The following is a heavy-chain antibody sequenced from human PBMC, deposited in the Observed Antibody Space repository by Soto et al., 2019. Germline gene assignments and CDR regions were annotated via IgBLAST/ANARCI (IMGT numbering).Heavy chain of an antibody. CDR2: IVPVFGIA. Sequence: QVRLVQSGTEVKKPGSSVKVSCKVSGGSFNSFPISWVRQAPGQGPQWMGGIVPVFGIANYAKEFLGGVTITADRSTTTSYMELSSLRSDDTAVYYCTKDKKSRAQEWALDYWGQGTLVMVSS. J-gene: IGHJ4*02. V-gene: IGHV1-69*17. CDR3: TKDKKSRAQEWALDY. D-gene: IGHD2-15*01. CDR1: GGSFNSFP.